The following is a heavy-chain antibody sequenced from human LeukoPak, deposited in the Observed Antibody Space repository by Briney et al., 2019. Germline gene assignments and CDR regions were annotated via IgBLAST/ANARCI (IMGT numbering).Heavy chain of an antibody. Sequence: PSGTLSLTCAVSGGSISSSNWWSWVRQPPGKGLEWIGEIYHSGSTYYNPSLKSRVTISVDTSKNQFSLRLSSVTAADTAVYYCARLQYCSGTSCYWFDPWGQGTLVTVSS. V-gene: IGHV4-4*02. CDR3: ARLQYCSGTSCYWFDP. J-gene: IGHJ5*02. CDR1: GGSISSSNW. D-gene: IGHD2-2*01. CDR2: IYHSGST.